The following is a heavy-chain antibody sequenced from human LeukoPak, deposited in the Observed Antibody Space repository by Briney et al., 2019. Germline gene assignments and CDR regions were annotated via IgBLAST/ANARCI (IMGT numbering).Heavy chain of an antibody. Sequence: PGGSLRLSCTASGFTFSNYAMSWVRQAPGKGLEWVSDISGFSGNTYYADSVKGRFTISRDNSKSTLYLQMNSLRPEDTATYYCAKDSGFSVSYFSNWGQGILVTVSS. CDR2: ISGFSGNT. V-gene: IGHV3-23*01. D-gene: IGHD1-26*01. J-gene: IGHJ4*02. CDR3: AKDSGFSVSYFSN. CDR1: GFTFSNYA.